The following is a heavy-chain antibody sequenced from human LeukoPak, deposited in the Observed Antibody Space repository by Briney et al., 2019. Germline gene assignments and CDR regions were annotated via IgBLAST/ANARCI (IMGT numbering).Heavy chain of an antibody. CDR3: ARADSSWANDY. Sequence: PGGSLRLSCVASGFTFSSSWMYWVCQAPGKGLVWASRISSDGSSTTYADSVKGRFTISRDNAKNTLYLQMNSLRVEDTAVYFCARADSSWANDYWGQGTLVSVSS. J-gene: IGHJ4*02. V-gene: IGHV3-74*01. CDR1: GFTFSSSW. CDR2: ISSDGSST. D-gene: IGHD6-13*01.